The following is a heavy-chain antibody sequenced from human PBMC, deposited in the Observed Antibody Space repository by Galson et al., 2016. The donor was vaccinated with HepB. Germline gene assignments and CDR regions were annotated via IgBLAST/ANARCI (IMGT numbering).Heavy chain of an antibody. J-gene: IGHJ4*02. V-gene: IGHV3-53*01. CDR1: GFIASNNH. CDR2: ISGRDIT. CDR3: ARERRGNSGFYYFDY. D-gene: IGHD2/OR15-2a*01. Sequence: SLRLSCAASGFIASNNHMTWVRQGPGKGLEWVSLISGRDITFCEDSVKGRFTISRDNVKNSLYLQMNSLRTEDTAVYFCARERRGNSGFYYFDYWDQGNLVTVSS.